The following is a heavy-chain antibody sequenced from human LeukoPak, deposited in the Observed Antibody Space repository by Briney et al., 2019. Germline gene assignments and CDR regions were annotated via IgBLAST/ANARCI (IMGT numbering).Heavy chain of an antibody. J-gene: IGHJ2*01. Sequence: GASVKVSCKASGFVFTGYYMHWVRQAPGQGLEWMGWMNPGTGTTKYSQKFQGRVTMSRDTSSTTAYMELNRLTSDDTAVYYCARDGSGFSPYWYFDLWSRGTLVTVSS. V-gene: IGHV1-2*02. CDR1: GFVFTGYY. CDR2: MNPGTGTT. CDR3: ARDGSGFSPYWYFDL. D-gene: IGHD3-3*01.